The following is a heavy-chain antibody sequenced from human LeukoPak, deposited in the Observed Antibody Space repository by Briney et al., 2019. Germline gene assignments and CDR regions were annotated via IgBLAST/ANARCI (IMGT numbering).Heavy chain of an antibody. Sequence: PGGSLRLSCTVSGFTVSSNSMSWVRQAPGKGLEWVSFIYSDNTHYSDSVKGRFTISRDNSKNTLYLQMNSLRAEDTAVYYCAKAKGIQLWFPDYWGQGTLVTVSS. V-gene: IGHV3-66*03. J-gene: IGHJ4*02. D-gene: IGHD5-18*01. CDR3: AKAKGIQLWFPDY. CDR2: IYSDNT. CDR1: GFTVSSNS.